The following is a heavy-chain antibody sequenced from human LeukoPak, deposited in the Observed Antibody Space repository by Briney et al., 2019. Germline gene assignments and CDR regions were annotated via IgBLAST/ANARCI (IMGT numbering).Heavy chain of an antibody. V-gene: IGHV3-30*02. Sequence: PGGSLRLSCVASGVTFGTYGLHWVRQAPGKGLEWVAFIRFDGGDKSYADSVKGRLTISRDNSKNTLYLQMNSLRVEDTAIYYCAKVLPLTFYYMDVWGKGTTVTVSS. J-gene: IGHJ6*03. CDR1: GVTFGTYG. CDR3: AKVLPLTFYYMDV. CDR2: IRFDGGDK. D-gene: IGHD4/OR15-4a*01.